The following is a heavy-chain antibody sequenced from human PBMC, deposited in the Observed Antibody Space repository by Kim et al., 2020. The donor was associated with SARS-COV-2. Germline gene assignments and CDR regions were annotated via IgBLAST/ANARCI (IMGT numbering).Heavy chain of an antibody. Sequence: SETLSLTCAVYGGSFSGYYWSWIRQPPGKGLEWIGEINHSGSTNYNPSLKSRVTISVDTSKNQFSLKLSSVTAADTAVYYCARALPYWFTKTNYYYYGMDVWGQGTTVTVSS. V-gene: IGHV4-34*01. CDR1: GGSFSGYY. J-gene: IGHJ6*02. CDR3: ARALPYWFTKTNYYYYGMDV. CDR2: INHSGST. D-gene: IGHD2-8*02.